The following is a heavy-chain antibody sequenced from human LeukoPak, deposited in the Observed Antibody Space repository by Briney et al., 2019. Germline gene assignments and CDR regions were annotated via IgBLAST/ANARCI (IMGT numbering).Heavy chain of an antibody. CDR2: IYYSGST. CDR1: GGSISSYY. Sequence: SETLSLTCTVSGGSISSYYWSWIRQPPGKGLEWIGYIYYSGSTNYNPSLKSRVTISVDTSKNQFSLKLSSVTAADTAVYYCATQWLEKRGGAFDIWGQGTMVTVPS. J-gene: IGHJ3*02. V-gene: IGHV4-59*01. D-gene: IGHD6-19*01. CDR3: ATQWLEKRGGAFDI.